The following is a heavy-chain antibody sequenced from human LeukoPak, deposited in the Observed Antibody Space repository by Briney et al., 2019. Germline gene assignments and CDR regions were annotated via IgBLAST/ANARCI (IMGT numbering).Heavy chain of an antibody. J-gene: IGHJ4*02. CDR3: ARSVGYNYGSSNFDY. CDR2: IYYSGRT. CDR1: GGSVSSSDYY. D-gene: IGHD5-18*01. Sequence: TSETLSLTCTVSGGSVSSSDYYWSWIRQPPGMRPEWIGYIYYSGRTFYNPSLKSRLTISVDTSKNQFSLKLTSVTAADTAVYYCARSVGYNYGSSNFDYWGQGTLVTVSS. V-gene: IGHV4-30-4*01.